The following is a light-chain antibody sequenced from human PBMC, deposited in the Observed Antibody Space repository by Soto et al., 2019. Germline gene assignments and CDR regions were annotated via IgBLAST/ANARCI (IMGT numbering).Light chain of an antibody. CDR2: ATS. J-gene: IGKJ4*01. Sequence: EIVVTQSPATLSVSPGERATLSCRASQSVGNNFAWYQQKPGQAPRLLIFATSTRATGVPARFSGSGSGTEFTLTISSLQSEDFEVYYCQQYGDWPLTFGGGAKVEIK. V-gene: IGKV3-15*01. CDR1: QSVGNN. CDR3: QQYGDWPLT.